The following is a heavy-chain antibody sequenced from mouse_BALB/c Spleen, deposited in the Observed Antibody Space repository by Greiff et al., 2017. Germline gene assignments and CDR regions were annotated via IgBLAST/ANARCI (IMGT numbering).Heavy chain of an antibody. Sequence: QVQLQQPGAELVKPGASVKLSCKASGYTFTSYWMPWVKQRPGQGLEWIGEINPSNGRTNYNEKFKSKATLTVDKSSSTAYMQLSSLTSEDSAVYYCARGDGNYVAWFAYWGQGTLVTVSA. CDR3: ARGDGNYVAWFAY. V-gene: IGHV1S81*02. CDR2: INPSNGRT. J-gene: IGHJ3*01. CDR1: GYTFTSYW. D-gene: IGHD2-1*01.